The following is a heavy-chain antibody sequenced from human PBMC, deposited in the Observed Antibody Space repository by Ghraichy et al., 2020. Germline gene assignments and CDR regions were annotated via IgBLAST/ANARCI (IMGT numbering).Heavy chain of an antibody. CDR3: ASQPKTFDY. CDR1: GFTFSSYG. J-gene: IGHJ4*02. CDR2: ISYDGSNK. Sequence: GALRLSCAASGFTFSSYGMHWVRQAPGKGLEWVAVISYDGSNKYYADSVKGRFTISRDNSKNTLYLQMNSLRAEDTAVYYCASQPKTFDYWGQGTLVTVSS. V-gene: IGHV3-30*03.